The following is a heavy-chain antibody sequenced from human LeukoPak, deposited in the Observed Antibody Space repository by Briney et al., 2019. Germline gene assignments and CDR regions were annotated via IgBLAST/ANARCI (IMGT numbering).Heavy chain of an antibody. CDR1: GDSFTTYW. Sequence: GESLKISCKASGDSFTTYWIGWVRQMPGKGLEWMGIIYPADSTAHYSPSFQGQVTISVDKSINTAYLQWSRLKASDTAMYYCARRYSRSWYSDYWGQGTLVTVSS. CDR3: ARRYSRSWYSDY. CDR2: IYPADSTA. D-gene: IGHD6-13*01. V-gene: IGHV5-51*01. J-gene: IGHJ4*02.